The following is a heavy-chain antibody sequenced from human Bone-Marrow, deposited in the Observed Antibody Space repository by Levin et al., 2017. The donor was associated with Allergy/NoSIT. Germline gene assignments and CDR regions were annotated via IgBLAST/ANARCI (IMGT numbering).Heavy chain of an antibody. Sequence: GESLKISCATSGFTFTTYAMHWVRQAPGKGLEWMAVIWYDGSNEYYADSVRGRFTISRDNSKNTLYLQMNSLRAEDTAVYFCARDSVEVVEPAPDDNNPPSLLRDGWGQGPKVIVSS. J-gene: IGHJ6*02. V-gene: IGHV3-33*01. CDR2: IWYDGSNE. D-gene: IGHD3-22*01. CDR1: GFTFTTYA. CDR3: ARDSVEVVEPAPDDNNPPSLLRDG.